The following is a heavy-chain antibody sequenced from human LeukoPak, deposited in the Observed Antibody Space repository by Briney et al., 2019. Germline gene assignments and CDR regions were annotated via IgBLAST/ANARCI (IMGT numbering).Heavy chain of an antibody. V-gene: IGHV1-69*04. J-gene: IGHJ3*02. CDR2: IIPILGTA. CDR3: ARDVDTGAFDI. D-gene: IGHD5-18*01. Sequence: ASVKVSCKASGGTFSSYAISWVRQAPGQGLEWMGRIIPILGTANYAQKFQGRVTITADKSTSTAYMELSSLRSEDTAVYYCARDVDTGAFDIWGQGTMVTVSS. CDR1: GGTFSSYA.